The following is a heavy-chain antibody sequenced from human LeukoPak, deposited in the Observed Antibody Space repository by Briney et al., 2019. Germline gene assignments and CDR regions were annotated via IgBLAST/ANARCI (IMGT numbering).Heavy chain of an antibody. CDR2: INHSGST. V-gene: IGHV4-34*01. CDR1: GGSFSGYY. Sequence: PSETLSLTCAVYGGSFSGYYWSWIRQPPGKGLEWIGEINHSGSTNYNPSLKSRVTISVDTSKNQLSLKLSSVTAADTAVYYCARVVGEYSSSWYKSGNWFDPWGQGTLVTVSS. D-gene: IGHD6-13*01. CDR3: ARVVGEYSSSWYKSGNWFDP. J-gene: IGHJ5*02.